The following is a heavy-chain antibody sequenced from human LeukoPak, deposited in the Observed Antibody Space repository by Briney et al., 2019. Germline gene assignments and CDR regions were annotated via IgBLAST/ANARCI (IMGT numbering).Heavy chain of an antibody. Sequence: PSETLSLTRAVYGGSFSGYYWSWIRQPPGKGLEWIGEINHSGGTNYNPSLKSRVTISVDTSKNQFSLKLSSVTAADTAVYYCARGQSYDSSGYYSAFDYWGQGTLVTVSS. J-gene: IGHJ4*02. CDR2: INHSGGT. CDR1: GGSFSGYY. CDR3: ARGQSYDSSGYYSAFDY. V-gene: IGHV4-34*01. D-gene: IGHD3-22*01.